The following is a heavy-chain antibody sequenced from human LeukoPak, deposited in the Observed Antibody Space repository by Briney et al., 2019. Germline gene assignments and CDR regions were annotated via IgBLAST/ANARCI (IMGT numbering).Heavy chain of an antibody. D-gene: IGHD2-2*02. Sequence: PSETLSLTCTVSGGSISSSSYYWGWIRQPPGKGLEWIGRIYTSGSTNYNPSLKSRVTMSVDTSKNQFSLKLSSVTAADTAVYYCARDGLGYCSSTSCDNMEDLHWFDPWGQGTLVTVSS. CDR1: GGSISSSSYY. J-gene: IGHJ5*02. CDR3: ARDGLGYCSSTSCDNMEDLHWFDP. V-gene: IGHV4-39*07. CDR2: IYTSGST.